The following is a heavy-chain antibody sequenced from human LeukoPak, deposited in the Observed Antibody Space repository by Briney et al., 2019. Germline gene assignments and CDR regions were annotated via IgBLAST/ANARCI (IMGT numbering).Heavy chain of an antibody. CDR2: IYTSGST. J-gene: IGHJ1*01. Sequence: PSQTLSLTCTVSGGSLSLGSYYWSWIRQPAGKGLEWIGRIYTSGSTNYNPSLKSRVTMSVDTSKNQFSLKLSSVTAADTAVYYCARDGEVGPPTVTPIEYFQHWGQGTLVTVSS. D-gene: IGHD4-17*01. CDR3: ARDGEVGPPTVTPIEYFQH. V-gene: IGHV4-61*02. CDR1: GGSLSLGSYY.